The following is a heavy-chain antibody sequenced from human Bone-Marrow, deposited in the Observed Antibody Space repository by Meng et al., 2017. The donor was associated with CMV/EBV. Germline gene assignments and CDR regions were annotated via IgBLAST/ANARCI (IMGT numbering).Heavy chain of an antibody. D-gene: IGHD3-3*01. Sequence: ASVKVSCKASGYTFTGYYMHWVRQAPGQGLEWMGWINPNSGGTNYAQKFQGRVTMTRDTSISTAYMELSRLRSDDTAVYYCARDYPTSYDFWSGDYYYYGMDVWGQGTTVTFSS. V-gene: IGHV1-2*02. CDR3: ARDYPTSYDFWSGDYYYYGMDV. CDR1: GYTFTGYY. CDR2: INPNSGGT. J-gene: IGHJ6*02.